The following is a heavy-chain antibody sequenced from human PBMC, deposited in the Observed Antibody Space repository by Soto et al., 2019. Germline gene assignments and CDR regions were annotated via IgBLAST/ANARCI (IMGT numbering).Heavy chain of an antibody. J-gene: IGHJ4*02. V-gene: IGHV1-46*01. Sequence: GASVKVSCKASGYTITSYYMHWVRQAPGQGLEWMGIINPSGGSTSYAQKFQGRVTMTRDTSTSTVYMELSSLRSEDTAVYYCARVGKYCSSTSCYASAPYFDYWGQGTLVTVSS. CDR1: GYTITSYY. CDR3: ARVGKYCSSTSCYASAPYFDY. D-gene: IGHD2-2*01. CDR2: INPSGGST.